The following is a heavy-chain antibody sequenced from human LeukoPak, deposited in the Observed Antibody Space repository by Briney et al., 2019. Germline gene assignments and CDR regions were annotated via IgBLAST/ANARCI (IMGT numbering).Heavy chain of an antibody. CDR2: ISGSSSYI. J-gene: IGHJ4*02. V-gene: IGHV3-21*01. CDR1: GFTFSSYS. D-gene: IGHD2-2*01. Sequence: GGSLRLSCAASGFTFSSYSMNWVRQAPGKGLEWVSSISGSSSYIYYADSVKGRFTISRDNAKNSLYLQMNSLRAEDTAVYYCASSTSSTSEYDYWGQGTLVTVSS. CDR3: ASSTSSTSEYDY.